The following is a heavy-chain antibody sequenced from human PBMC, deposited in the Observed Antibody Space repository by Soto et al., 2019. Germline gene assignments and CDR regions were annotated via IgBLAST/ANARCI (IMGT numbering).Heavy chain of an antibody. J-gene: IGHJ5*02. CDR3: ARAGGVIAARPGWFDP. D-gene: IGHD6-6*01. Sequence: EVQLVESGGGLVQPGGSLRLSCAASGFTFSSYWMHWVRQAPGKGLVWVSRINSDGSSTSYADSVKGRFTISRDNAKNTLYLQMNSLRAEDTAVYYCARAGGVIAARPGWFDPWGQGPWSPSPQ. CDR2: INSDGSST. V-gene: IGHV3-74*01. CDR1: GFTFSSYW.